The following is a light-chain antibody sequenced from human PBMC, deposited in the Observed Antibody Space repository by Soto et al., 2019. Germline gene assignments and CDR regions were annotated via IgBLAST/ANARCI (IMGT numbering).Light chain of an antibody. CDR3: CSFAGSYTFWV. V-gene: IGLV2-11*01. Sequence: QSALTQPRSVSGSPGQSVTISCTGTSSDVGDYNYVSWYQQYPGKAPKLVIYDVSKRPSGVPDRFSGSKSGNTASLTISGLQADDEADYYCCSFAGSYTFWVFGGGTKLTV. CDR2: DVS. J-gene: IGLJ3*02. CDR1: SSDVGDYNY.